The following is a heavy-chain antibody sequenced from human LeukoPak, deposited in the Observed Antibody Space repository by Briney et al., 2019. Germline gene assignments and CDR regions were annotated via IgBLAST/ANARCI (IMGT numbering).Heavy chain of an antibody. D-gene: IGHD3-10*01. CDR3: ARDSVPMVRGVPTHWFDP. CDR2: INWNGGST. Sequence: GGSLRLSCTASGFTFGDYAMSWVRQAPGKGLEWVSGINWNGGSTGYADSVKGRFTISRDNAKNSLYLQMNSLRAEDTALYYCARDSVPMVRGVPTHWFDPWGQGTLVTVSS. J-gene: IGHJ5*02. V-gene: IGHV3-20*04. CDR1: GFTFGDYA.